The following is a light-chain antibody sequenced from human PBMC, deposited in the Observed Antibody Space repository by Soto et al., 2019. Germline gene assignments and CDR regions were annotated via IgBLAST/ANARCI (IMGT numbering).Light chain of an antibody. CDR3: QQYNSWPPLT. V-gene: IGKV3D-15*01. Sequence: EIVMTQSPATLSVSPGERATLSCRASQSVSSNLAWYQRKPGQAPRLLIYGASTRATGIPARFSGSGAGTEFTLTISSLQSEDFAVYYCQQYNSWPPLTFGGGTKVEIK. CDR2: GAS. J-gene: IGKJ4*01. CDR1: QSVSSN.